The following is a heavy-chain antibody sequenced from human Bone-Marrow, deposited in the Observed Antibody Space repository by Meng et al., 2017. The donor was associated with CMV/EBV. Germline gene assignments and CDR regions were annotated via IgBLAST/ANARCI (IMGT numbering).Heavy chain of an antibody. J-gene: IGHJ4*02. CDR1: GFTFEDYA. Sequence: GGSLRLSCAASGFTFEDYAMHWVRQVPGKGLEWVSGISRNSGSVVYADSVKGRFTISRDNAKNSLYLQMNSLRAEDTAVYYCARDFGSSFDYWGQGTLVTVSS. V-gene: IGHV3-9*01. CDR2: ISRNSGSV. D-gene: IGHD6-6*01. CDR3: ARDFGSSFDY.